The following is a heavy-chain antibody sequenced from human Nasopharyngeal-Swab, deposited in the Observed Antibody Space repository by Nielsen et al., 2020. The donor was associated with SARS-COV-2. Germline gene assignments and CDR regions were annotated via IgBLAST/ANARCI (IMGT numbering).Heavy chain of an antibody. CDR2: IIPIFGTA. Sequence: SVKVSCKASGGTFSSYAISWVRQAPGQGLEWMGGIIPIFGTADYAQKFQDRVTITADESTSTAYMELSSLRSEETAVYYCARSGYSNSDIDYWGQGTLVTVSS. CDR3: ARSGYSNSDIDY. V-gene: IGHV1-69*13. J-gene: IGHJ4*02. CDR1: GGTFSSYA. D-gene: IGHD6-6*01.